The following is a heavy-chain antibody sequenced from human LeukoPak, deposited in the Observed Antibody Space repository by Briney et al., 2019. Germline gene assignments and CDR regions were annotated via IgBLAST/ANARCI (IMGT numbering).Heavy chain of an antibody. CDR1: GYTLTELS. Sequence: ASVKVSCKVSGYTLTELSMHWVRQAPGKGLERMGGFDPEDGETIYAQKFQGRVTMTEDTSTDTAYMELSSLRSEDTAVYYCATVFSSGRGAFDIWGQGTMVTVSS. CDR3: ATVFSSGRGAFDI. J-gene: IGHJ3*02. V-gene: IGHV1-24*01. CDR2: FDPEDGET. D-gene: IGHD6-19*01.